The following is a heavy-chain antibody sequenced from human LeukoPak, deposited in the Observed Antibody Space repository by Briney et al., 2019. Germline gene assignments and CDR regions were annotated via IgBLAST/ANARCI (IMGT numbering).Heavy chain of an antibody. V-gene: IGHV4-39*01. J-gene: IGHJ4*02. Sequence: SETLSLTCTVSGGSISSSSYYWGWVRQPPGKALEGIANIYYSGSPYYSPSLRSRVTISVDTSKNQFSLKLTSVTAADTAVYYCARHASVSGNWPRPLDYWGQGSLVTVSS. D-gene: IGHD3-3*01. CDR3: ARHASVSGNWPRPLDY. CDR1: GGSISSSSYY. CDR2: IYYSGSP.